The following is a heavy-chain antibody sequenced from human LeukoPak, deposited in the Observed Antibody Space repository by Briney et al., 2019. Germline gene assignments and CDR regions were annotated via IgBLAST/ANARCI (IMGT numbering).Heavy chain of an antibody. D-gene: IGHD1-26*01. CDR2: IYTSGST. CDR1: GGSISNVY. V-gene: IGHV4-4*07. Sequence: PSETLSLTCSVSGGSISNVYWSWIRQPAGKGLEWIGRIYTSGSTNYNPSLKCRVTMSVDTSKNQFSLKLSSVTAADTAVYYCARGSSGSYYVEDYFDYWGQGTLVTVSS. J-gene: IGHJ4*02. CDR3: ARGSSGSYYVEDYFDY.